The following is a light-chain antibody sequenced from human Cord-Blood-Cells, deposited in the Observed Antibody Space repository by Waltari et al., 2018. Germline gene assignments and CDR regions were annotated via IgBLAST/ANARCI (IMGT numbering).Light chain of an antibody. CDR3: SSYTSSSTLVV. CDR1: SSDVGGYNY. J-gene: IGLJ2*01. V-gene: IGLV2-14*01. Sequence: QSALTQPASVSGSPGQSIPISCTGTSSDVGGYNYVSWYQQHPGKAPKLMIYDVSNRPSGVSNRFSSSKSGNTASLTISGLQAEDEADYYCSSYTSSSTLVVFGGGTKLTVL. CDR2: DVS.